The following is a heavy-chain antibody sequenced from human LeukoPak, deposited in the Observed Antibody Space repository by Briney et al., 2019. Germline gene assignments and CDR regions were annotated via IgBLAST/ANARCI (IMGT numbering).Heavy chain of an antibody. J-gene: IGHJ4*02. D-gene: IGHD3-16*02. Sequence: GGSLRLSCAASGLTVSSNCMSWVRQAPGKGLEWVSFIYSGGDTYYADSVKGRFTISRDNSKNTFHLQMNSLRAEDTAVYYCARDYVWGSYRPKHVFDYWGQGTLVTVSS. CDR3: ARDYVWGSYRPKHVFDY. CDR1: GLTVSSNC. V-gene: IGHV3-53*01. CDR2: IYSGGDT.